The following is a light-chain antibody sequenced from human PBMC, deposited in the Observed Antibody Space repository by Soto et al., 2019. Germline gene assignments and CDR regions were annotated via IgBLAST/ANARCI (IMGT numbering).Light chain of an antibody. J-gene: IGKJ1*01. CDR3: QQYGGSPRT. CDR2: DAS. CDR1: QSVSSSS. Sequence: EIVLTQSPGTLSLSPGERVTLSCRASQSVSSSSLAWYQQKRGQAPRLLIHDASSRATGIPDRFSGSGSGTDFTLTISRLEPEDFAVYYCQQYGGSPRTFGQGTKVDIK. V-gene: IGKV3-20*01.